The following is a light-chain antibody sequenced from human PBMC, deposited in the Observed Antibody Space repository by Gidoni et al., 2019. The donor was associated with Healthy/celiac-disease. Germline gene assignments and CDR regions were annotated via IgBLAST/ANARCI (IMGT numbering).Light chain of an antibody. J-gene: IGKJ5*01. CDR3: QQDYNLPIT. CDR1: QSVSSSY. V-gene: IGKV3D-7*01. CDR2: GAS. Sequence: EIVMTQSPATLYLSPGERATLSCRASQSVSSSYLSWYQQKPGQAPRLLIYGASTRATGIPARFSGSGSGTDFTLTISSLQPEDFADYYCQQDYNLPITFGQGTRLEIK.